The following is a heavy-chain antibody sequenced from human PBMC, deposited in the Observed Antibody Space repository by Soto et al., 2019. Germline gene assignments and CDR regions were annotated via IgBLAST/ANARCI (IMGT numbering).Heavy chain of an antibody. D-gene: IGHD6-13*01. J-gene: IGHJ4*02. CDR3: AKVFGSSWYEDDY. Sequence: GGSLRLSCAASGFTFSSYGMHWVRQAPGKGLEWVAVISYDGSNKYYADSVKGRFTISRDNSKNTLYLQMNSLRAEDTAVYYCAKVFGSSWYEDDYWGQGTLVTVSS. CDR2: ISYDGSNK. CDR1: GFTFSSYG. V-gene: IGHV3-30*18.